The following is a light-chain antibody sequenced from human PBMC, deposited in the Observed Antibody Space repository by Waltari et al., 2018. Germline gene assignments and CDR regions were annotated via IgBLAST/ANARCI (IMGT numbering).Light chain of an antibody. Sequence: QAVLTQPPSVSGSPGQSVTISCSGASSDIGDSKYISWYQQLAGTAPKLILYEVHKRPSGISARFSGSKSGNAASLTISGLQADDEADYYCCSYVGASTSIIFGGGTRLTVL. V-gene: IGLV2-11*01. CDR3: CSYVGASTSII. CDR1: SSDIGDSKY. J-gene: IGLJ7*01. CDR2: EVH.